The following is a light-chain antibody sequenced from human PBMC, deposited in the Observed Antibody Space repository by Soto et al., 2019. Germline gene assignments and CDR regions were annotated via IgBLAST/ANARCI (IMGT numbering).Light chain of an antibody. CDR2: DSS. CDR1: QSVSSY. CDR3: QHRSNWPLT. V-gene: IGKV3-11*01. J-gene: IGKJ4*01. Sequence: EIVLTQSPATLSLSPGERATLSCRASQSVSSYLAWYQQKPGQAPRLLIYDSSNRATGIPARFSGSGSGTDFTLTISSLEPEDFAVYYCQHRSNWPLTFGGGTKVEIK.